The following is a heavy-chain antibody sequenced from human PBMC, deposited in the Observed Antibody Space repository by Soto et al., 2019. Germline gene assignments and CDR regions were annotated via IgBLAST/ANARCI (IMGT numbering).Heavy chain of an antibody. CDR1: EGSIRGYY. D-gene: IGHD4-4*01. CDR2: FHYTGIS. Sequence: SETLSLTCTVSEGSIRGYYWSWIRQPPGKGLEWIGYFHYTGISNYNSSLKSRVTMSLDTSENQFSLKLSSVSAADTAIYYCERGASKWQYFDYWGQGALVTFSS. J-gene: IGHJ4*02. CDR3: ERGASKWQYFDY. V-gene: IGHV4-59*01.